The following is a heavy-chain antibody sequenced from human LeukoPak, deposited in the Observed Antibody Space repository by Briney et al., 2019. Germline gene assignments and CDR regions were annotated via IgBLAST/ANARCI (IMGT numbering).Heavy chain of an antibody. Sequence: GGSLRLSCAASGFTFSGYWMSWVRQDPGEGLEWVANIKQDGSEKYYVDSVKGRFTISRDNAKNSLYLQMNSLRAEDTAVYYCARGRVGGSYVYWGQGTLVTVSS. V-gene: IGHV3-7*01. CDR3: ARGRVGGSYVY. CDR1: GFTFSGYW. J-gene: IGHJ4*02. CDR2: IKQDGSEK. D-gene: IGHD1-26*01.